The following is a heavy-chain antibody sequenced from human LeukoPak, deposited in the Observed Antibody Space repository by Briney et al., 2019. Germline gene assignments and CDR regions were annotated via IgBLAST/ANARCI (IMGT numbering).Heavy chain of an antibody. Sequence: GGSLRLSCAASGFTFSSYSMNWVRQAPGKGLEWVSSISSSSSYIYYADSVKGRFTISRDNAKNSLYLQMNSLRAEGTAVYYCARDYPYYYDSSGYSSYFDYWGQGTLVTVSS. D-gene: IGHD3-22*01. CDR2: ISSSSSYI. V-gene: IGHV3-21*01. CDR3: ARDYPYYYDSSGYSSYFDY. CDR1: GFTFSSYS. J-gene: IGHJ4*02.